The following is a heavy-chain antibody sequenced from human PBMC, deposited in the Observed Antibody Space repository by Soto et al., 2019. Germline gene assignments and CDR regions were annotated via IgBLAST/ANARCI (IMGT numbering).Heavy chain of an antibody. CDR3: ARVRSTMIVGY. J-gene: IGHJ4*02. CDR2: INHSGST. CDR1: GGSFSGYY. Sequence: PSETLSLTCAVYGGSFSGYYWSWIRQPPGKGLEWIGEINHSGSTNYNPSLKSRVTISVDTSKNQFSLKLSSVTAADTAVYYCARVRSTMIVGYWGQGTLVTVSS. V-gene: IGHV4-34*01. D-gene: IGHD3-22*01.